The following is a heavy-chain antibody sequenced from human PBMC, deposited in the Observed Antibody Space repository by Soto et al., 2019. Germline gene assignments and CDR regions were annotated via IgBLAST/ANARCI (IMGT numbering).Heavy chain of an antibody. V-gene: IGHV4-4*02. Sequence: QVQLQESGPGLVKPSGTLSLTCAVSGGSISSSNWWSWVRQPPGKGLEWIGEIYHSGSTNYNPSLKSRVTITVDKSKNQFSLKLWSVTAADTAVYYCARGWEIGSSSWIYYGLDVWGQGTTVTVSS. CDR1: GGSISSSNW. CDR3: ARGWEIGSSSWIYYGLDV. J-gene: IGHJ6*02. CDR2: IYHSGST. D-gene: IGHD6-13*01.